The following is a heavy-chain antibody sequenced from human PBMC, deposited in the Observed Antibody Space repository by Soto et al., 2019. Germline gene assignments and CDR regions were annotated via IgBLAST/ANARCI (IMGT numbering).Heavy chain of an antibody. Sequence: GGSLRLSCAAPGVIFSSYGMHWVRQAPGKGLEWVAVISYDGSNKYYADFVKGRFTISRDNSKNTLYLQINILRVEDTAVYYCAKDFWSGFSGYYGMDVWGQGTTVTVSS. D-gene: IGHD3-3*01. CDR2: ISYDGSNK. CDR3: AKDFWSGFSGYYGMDV. CDR1: GVIFSSYG. V-gene: IGHV3-30*18. J-gene: IGHJ6*02.